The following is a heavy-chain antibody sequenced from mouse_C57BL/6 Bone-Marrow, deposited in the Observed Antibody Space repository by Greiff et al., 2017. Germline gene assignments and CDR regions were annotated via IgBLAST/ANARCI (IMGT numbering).Heavy chain of an antibody. CDR3: ARHPLLPYYFDY. Sequence: EVKLMGSGGDLVKPGGALKLSCAASGFSFSSYGLSLVRQTPYKRLEWVANISSGGSYTYYPDSVKGRFTISRDNAKNTLYLQMSSLKSEDTAMYYCARHPLLPYYFDYWGQGTTLTVSS. J-gene: IGHJ2*01. V-gene: IGHV5-6*01. CDR2: ISSGGSYT. D-gene: IGHD1-1*01. CDR1: GFSFSSYG.